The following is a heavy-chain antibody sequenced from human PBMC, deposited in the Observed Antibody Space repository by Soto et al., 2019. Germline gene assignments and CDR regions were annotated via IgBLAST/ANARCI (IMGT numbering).Heavy chain of an antibody. Sequence: ASVKVSCKASGYTFTGYYMHWVRQAPGQGLEWMGWINPNSGGTNYAQKFQGRVTMTRDTSISTAYMELSRLRSDDTAVYYCASSRRDYDSSGYSPHFDYWGQGTLVTVSS. V-gene: IGHV1-2*02. CDR1: GYTFTGYY. CDR2: INPNSGGT. D-gene: IGHD3-22*01. J-gene: IGHJ4*02. CDR3: ASSRRDYDSSGYSPHFDY.